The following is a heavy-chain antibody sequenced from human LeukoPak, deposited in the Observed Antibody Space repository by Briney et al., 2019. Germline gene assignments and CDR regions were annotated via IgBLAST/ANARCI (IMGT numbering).Heavy chain of an antibody. CDR3: ARATPVRYFDPTAHAFDI. J-gene: IGHJ3*02. D-gene: IGHD3-9*01. Sequence: GASVKVSCKASGYTFTSYDINWVRQATGQGLEWMGWMNPNSGNTDYAQKFQGRVTMTRNPAISTAYMELSSLRSEDTAVYYCARATPVRYFDPTAHAFDIWGQGTMVTVSS. V-gene: IGHV1-8*01. CDR2: MNPNSGNT. CDR1: GYTFTSYD.